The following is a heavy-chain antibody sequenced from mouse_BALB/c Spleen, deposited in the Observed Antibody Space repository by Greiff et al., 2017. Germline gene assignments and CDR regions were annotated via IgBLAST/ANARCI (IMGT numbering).Heavy chain of an antibody. CDR2: INSNGGST. D-gene: IGHD2-14*01. J-gene: IGHJ4*01. CDR1: GFTFSSYG. CDR3: ARNRYGYAIDY. V-gene: IGHV5-6-3*01. Sequence: EVKLMESGGGLVQPGGSLKLSCAASGFTFSSYGMSWVRQTPDKRLELVATINSNGGSTYYPDSVKGRFTISRDNAKNTLYLQMSSLKSEDTAMYYCARNRYGYAIDYWGQGTSVTVSS.